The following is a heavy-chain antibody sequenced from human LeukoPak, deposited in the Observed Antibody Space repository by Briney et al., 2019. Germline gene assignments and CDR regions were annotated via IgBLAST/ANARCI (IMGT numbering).Heavy chain of an antibody. CDR2: IKQDGSDI. J-gene: IGHJ4*02. CDR1: GFIFGDYW. CDR3: ARDILQVGVTLYFDY. Sequence: GGSLRLSCAASGFIFGDYWMSWVRQAPEKGLEWVGMIKQDGSDIHYVDSVKGRFTISRDNAKNSLYLQMDSLRAEDTAVYYCARDILQVGVTLYFDYWGQGNLVTVSS. D-gene: IGHD1-26*01. V-gene: IGHV3-7*01.